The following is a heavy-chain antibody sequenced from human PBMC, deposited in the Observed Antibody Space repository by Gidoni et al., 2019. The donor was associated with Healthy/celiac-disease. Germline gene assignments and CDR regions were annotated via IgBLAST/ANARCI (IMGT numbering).Heavy chain of an antibody. CDR1: GYTFTSYG. CDR3: ARGDSSSWGPSVDY. Sequence: QAQLVQSGAPGKKPAASVKVSRKASGYTFTSYGISWVRQAPGQGLEWMGWISAYNGNTNYAQKLQGRVTMTTDTSTSTAYMELRSLRADDTAVYYCARGDSSSWGPSVDYWGQGTLVTVSS. CDR2: ISAYNGNT. J-gene: IGHJ4*02. D-gene: IGHD6-13*01. V-gene: IGHV1-18*04.